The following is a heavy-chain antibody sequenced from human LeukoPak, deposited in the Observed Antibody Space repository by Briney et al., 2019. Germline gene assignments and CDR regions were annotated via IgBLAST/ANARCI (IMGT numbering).Heavy chain of an antibody. CDR1: GFTVSSNY. Sequence: GGSLGLSCAASGFTVSSNYMNWVRQAPGKGLEWVSVIYTGGSTYYADSVKGRFTISRDNSKNTLYLQMNSLRVEDTAVYYCAREGIAAAGNFDCWGQGTLVTVSS. CDR2: IYTGGST. D-gene: IGHD6-13*01. CDR3: AREGIAAAGNFDC. J-gene: IGHJ4*02. V-gene: IGHV3-66*01.